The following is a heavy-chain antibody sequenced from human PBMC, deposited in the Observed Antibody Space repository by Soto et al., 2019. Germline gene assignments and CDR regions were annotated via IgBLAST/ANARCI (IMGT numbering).Heavy chain of an antibody. Sequence: GGSLRLSCAASGFTFSSYAMSWVRQAPGKGLEWVSAISGSGGSTYYADSVKGRFTISRDNSKSTLYLQMNSLRAEDTAVYYCEKDEGFRFLEWFFDYWGQGTLVAVYS. CDR2: ISGSGGST. J-gene: IGHJ4*01. CDR1: GFTFSSYA. V-gene: IGHV3-23*01. CDR3: EKDEGFRFLEWFFDY. D-gene: IGHD3-3*01.